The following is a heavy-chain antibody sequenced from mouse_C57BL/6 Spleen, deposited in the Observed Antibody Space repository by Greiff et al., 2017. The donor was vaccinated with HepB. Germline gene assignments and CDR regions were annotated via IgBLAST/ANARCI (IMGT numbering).Heavy chain of an antibody. CDR3: AKSPRITTVVATGAMDY. CDR2: IWGDGST. D-gene: IGHD1-1*01. Sequence: QVQLQQSGPGLVAPSQSLSITCTVSGFSLTSYGVSWVRQPPGKGLEWLGVIWGDGSTNYHSALISRLSISKDNSKSQVFLKLNSLQTDDTATYYCAKSPRITTVVATGAMDYWGQGTSVTVSS. J-gene: IGHJ4*01. CDR1: GFSLTSYG. V-gene: IGHV2-3*01.